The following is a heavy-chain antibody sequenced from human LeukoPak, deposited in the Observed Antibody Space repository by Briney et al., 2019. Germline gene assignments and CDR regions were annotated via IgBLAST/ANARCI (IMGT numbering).Heavy chain of an antibody. CDR1: GGSISSYY. J-gene: IGHJ6*03. CDR2: IYYSGST. Sequence: PSETLSLTCTVSGGSISSYYWSWIRQPPGKGLEWIGYIYYSGSTNYNPSLKSRVTISVDTSKNQLSLKLSSVTAADTAVYYCARVRSEYYYYMDVWGKGTTVTISS. CDR3: ARVRSEYYYYMDV. V-gene: IGHV4-59*01. D-gene: IGHD2-15*01.